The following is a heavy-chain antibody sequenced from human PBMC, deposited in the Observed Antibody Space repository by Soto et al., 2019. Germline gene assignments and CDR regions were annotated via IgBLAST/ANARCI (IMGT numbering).Heavy chain of an antibody. CDR3: ARDPDYDILTGTYYLDY. CDR2: ISAYNGNT. J-gene: IGHJ4*02. CDR1: GYTFTIYG. Sequence: ASVKVSCKASGYTFTIYGISWVRQAPGQGLEWMGWISAYNGNTNYAQKLQGRVTMTTDTSTSTAYMELRSLISDDTAVYYCARDPDYDILTGTYYLDYWGQGTLVTVSS. D-gene: IGHD3-9*01. V-gene: IGHV1-18*01.